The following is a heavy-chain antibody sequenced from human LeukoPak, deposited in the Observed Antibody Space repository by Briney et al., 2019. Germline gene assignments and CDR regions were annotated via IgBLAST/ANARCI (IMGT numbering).Heavy chain of an antibody. CDR3: APTRGGYWASPLDF. D-gene: IGHD5-12*01. Sequence: PSETLSLTCTVSGGSISSYYWSWIRQPPGKGLEGIGYINYSGTTNYNPSLTSRVTISADTSKTQVSLMVRSVTAADTAVYYCAPTRGGYWASPLDFWGQGILVTVSS. V-gene: IGHV4-59*01. J-gene: IGHJ4*02. CDR2: INYSGTT. CDR1: GGSISSYY.